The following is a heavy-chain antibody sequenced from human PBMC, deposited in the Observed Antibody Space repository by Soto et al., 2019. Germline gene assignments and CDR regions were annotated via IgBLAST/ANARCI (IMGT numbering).Heavy chain of an antibody. CDR1: GFTFSSYA. D-gene: IGHD1-26*01. CDR2: ISYDGSNK. V-gene: IGHV3-30-3*01. J-gene: IGHJ5*02. CDR3: ARDSATIVGAITANWFDP. Sequence: PGGSLRLSCAASGFTFSSYAMHWVRQAPGKGLEWVAVISYDGSNKYYADSVKGRFTISRDNSKNTLYLQMNSLRAEDTAVYYCARDSATIVGAITANWFDPWGQGTLVTVSS.